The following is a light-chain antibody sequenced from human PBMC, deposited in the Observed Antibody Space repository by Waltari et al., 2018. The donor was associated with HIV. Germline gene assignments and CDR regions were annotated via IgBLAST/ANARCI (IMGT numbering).Light chain of an antibody. CDR3: GTWDARLSAGGFGSGTKV. J-gene: IGLJ1*01. CDR2: DIK. CDR1: NSNFGNAF. Sequence: QSVLPQQPPSVSAAPGTNVTLSCSGGNSNFGNAFVCWYQHRPGMAPRLLIYDIKQRPLGMPERLSASKSGTSATLGITGLQTGDEGDYYCGTWDARLSAGGFGSGTKVF. V-gene: IGLV1-51*01.